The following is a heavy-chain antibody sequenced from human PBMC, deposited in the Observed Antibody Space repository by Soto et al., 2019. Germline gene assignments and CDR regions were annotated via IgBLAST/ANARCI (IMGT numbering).Heavy chain of an antibody. Sequence: PSETLSLTCTVSGGSISSYYWSLIRQPPGKGLEWIGYIYYSWSTNYNPSLKSRVTISVDTSKNQFSLKLSSVTAADTDVYYCARDYDFWSGYPSYGMDVWGQGTTVTVS. CDR1: GGSISSYY. J-gene: IGHJ6*02. CDR3: ARDYDFWSGYPSYGMDV. V-gene: IGHV4-59*01. D-gene: IGHD3-3*01. CDR2: IYYSWST.